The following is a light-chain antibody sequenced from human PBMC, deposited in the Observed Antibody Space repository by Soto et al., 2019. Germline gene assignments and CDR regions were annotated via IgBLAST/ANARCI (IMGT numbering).Light chain of an antibody. Sequence: DLQMTQSPSSLSASVGDRVTITCQASQGIRNYLNWYQQKPGKAPKLLIYDASNLETGVPSRFSGSGSGTHFTFTISSLQPEDVASYYCHQHDTLYTFGQGTKLEIK. V-gene: IGKV1-33*01. CDR3: HQHDTLYT. J-gene: IGKJ2*01. CDR1: QGIRNY. CDR2: DAS.